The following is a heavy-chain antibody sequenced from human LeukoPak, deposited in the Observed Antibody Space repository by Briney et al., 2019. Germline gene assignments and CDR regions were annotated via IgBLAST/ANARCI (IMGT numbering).Heavy chain of an antibody. CDR2: IYHSGST. D-gene: IGHD4/OR15-4a*01. CDR1: GGSISSGGYS. Sequence: PSQTLSLTCAVSGGSISSGGYSWSWLRQPPGKGLEWIGYIYHSGSTYYNPSLKSRVTISVDRSKNQFSLKLSSVTAADTAVYYCARGQTIYYYYYGMDVWGQGTTVTVSS. CDR3: ARGQTIYYYYYGMDV. V-gene: IGHV4-30-2*01. J-gene: IGHJ6*02.